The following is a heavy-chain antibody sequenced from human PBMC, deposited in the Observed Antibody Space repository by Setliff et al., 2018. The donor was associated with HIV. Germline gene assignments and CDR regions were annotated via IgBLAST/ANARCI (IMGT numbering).Heavy chain of an antibody. J-gene: IGHJ6*03. CDR3: ARTQDRYYYYYYMDV. CDR2: IYNTGST. V-gene: IGHV4-31*03. Sequence: PSETLSLTCTVTGGSISSGGFYWTWIRQHPGKGLEWIGYIYNTGSTYHSPSLESRVTISIDTSKNQFSLNVSSVTAADTAVYYCARTQDRYYYYYYMDVWGKGTTVTVSS. CDR1: GGSISSGGFY.